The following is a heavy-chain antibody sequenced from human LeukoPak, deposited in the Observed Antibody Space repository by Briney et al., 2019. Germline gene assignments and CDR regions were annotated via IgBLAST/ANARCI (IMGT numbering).Heavy chain of an antibody. Sequence: ASVKVSCKASGYTFTGYYMHWVRQAPGQGLEWMGWINPNSGGTNYAQKFQGRVTMTRDTSISTAYMELSRLRSDDTAVYYCARHWYYYGSGSYVDYFDYWGQGTLVAVSS. CDR1: GYTFTGYY. J-gene: IGHJ4*02. V-gene: IGHV1-2*02. CDR3: ARHWYYYGSGSYVDYFDY. CDR2: INPNSGGT. D-gene: IGHD3-10*01.